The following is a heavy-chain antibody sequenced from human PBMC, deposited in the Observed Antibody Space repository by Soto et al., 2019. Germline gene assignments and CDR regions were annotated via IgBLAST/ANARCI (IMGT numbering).Heavy chain of an antibody. Sequence: GGSLRLSCAVSGIPFNNYWMHWIRQAPGKGLVWVSHINTVATIINYGDSVKGRFTISRDNAENTLYLQMNSLGVEDTATYYCATHDGRCLRYWCQGTLGTVSS. CDR2: INTVATII. V-gene: IGHV3-74*01. J-gene: IGHJ4*02. D-gene: IGHD2-15*01. CDR3: ATHDGRCLRY. CDR1: GIPFNNYW.